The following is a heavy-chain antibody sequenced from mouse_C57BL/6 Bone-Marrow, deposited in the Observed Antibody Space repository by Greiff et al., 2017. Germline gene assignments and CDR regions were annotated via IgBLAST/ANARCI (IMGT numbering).Heavy chain of an antibody. J-gene: IGHJ3*01. CDR3: TGSSGWFAY. Sequence: QVQLQQSGAELVRPGASVTLSCKASGYTFTDYEMHWVKQTPVHGLEWIGAIDPETGGTAYNQKFKGKAILTAVTSASTAYMELSSLTNEDSAVYYCTGSSGWFAYWGQGTLVTVSA. CDR2: IDPETGGT. V-gene: IGHV1-15*01. CDR1: GYTFTDYE. D-gene: IGHD1-1*01.